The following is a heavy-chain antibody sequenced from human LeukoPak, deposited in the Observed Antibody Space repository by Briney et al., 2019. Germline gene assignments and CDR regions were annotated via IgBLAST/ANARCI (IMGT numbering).Heavy chain of an antibody. D-gene: IGHD3-3*01. CDR2: IWYDGSNK. V-gene: IGHV3-33*01. J-gene: IGHJ4*02. CDR3: ARGDQFWSGYYRPRYYFDY. Sequence: GGSLRLSCAASGSTFSSYGMHWVRQAPGKGLEWVAVIWYDGSNKYYADSVKGRFTISRDNSKNTLYLQMNSLRAEDTAVYYCARGDQFWSGYYRPRYYFDYWGQGTLVTVSS. CDR1: GSTFSSYG.